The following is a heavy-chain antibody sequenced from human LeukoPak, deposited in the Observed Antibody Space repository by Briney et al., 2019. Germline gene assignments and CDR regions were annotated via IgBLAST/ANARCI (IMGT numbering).Heavy chain of an antibody. D-gene: IGHD3-22*01. CDR3: ARESAILYYDSSGYSSY. Sequence: GASVKVSCKASGYTFTGYYKHWVRQAPGQGLEWMGWINPNSGGTDYAQKFQGRVTMTRDTSISTAYMELSRLRSDDTAVYYCARESAILYYDSSGYSSYWGQGTLVTVSS. CDR1: GYTFTGYY. V-gene: IGHV1-2*02. CDR2: INPNSGGT. J-gene: IGHJ4*02.